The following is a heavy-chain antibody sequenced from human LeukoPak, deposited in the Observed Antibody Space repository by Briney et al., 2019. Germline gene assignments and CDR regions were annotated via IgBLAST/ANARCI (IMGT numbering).Heavy chain of an antibody. J-gene: IGHJ5*02. Sequence: SETLSLTCTVSGGSISSYYWSWIRQPPGKGLEWIGYIYSSGSTNYNPSLKSRVTISVDTSKNQFSLKLSSVTAADTAVYYCARDRVPEDWFDPWGQGTLVTVSS. CDR3: ARDRVPEDWFDP. CDR2: IYSSGST. D-gene: IGHD2-2*01. V-gene: IGHV4-4*08. CDR1: GGSISSYY.